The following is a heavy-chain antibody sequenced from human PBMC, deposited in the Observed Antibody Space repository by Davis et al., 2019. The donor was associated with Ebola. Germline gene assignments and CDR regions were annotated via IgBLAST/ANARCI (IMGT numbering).Heavy chain of an antibody. CDR3: ARDLIGPDY. D-gene: IGHD2/OR15-2a*01. CDR1: GFTFSDYW. Sequence: GGSLRLSCAGSGFTFSDYWMNWVRQAPGKGLEWLANIRKDGGDEYYVDSVKGRFTISRDNAKNSLYLQMNSLRAEDTAVYYCARDLIGPDYWGQGTLVTVSS. CDR2: IRKDGGDE. V-gene: IGHV3-7*03. J-gene: IGHJ4*02.